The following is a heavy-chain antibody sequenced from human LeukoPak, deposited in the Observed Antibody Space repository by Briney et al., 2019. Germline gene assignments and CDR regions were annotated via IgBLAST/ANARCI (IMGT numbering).Heavy chain of an antibody. CDR3: ARICSTTDCLISA. V-gene: IGHV3-74*01. CDR1: GFTFSSYS. J-gene: IGHJ4*02. CDR2: IFVDGSST. Sequence: PGGSLRLSCVASGFTFSSYSMHWVRQARGKGLVWVSRIFVDGSSTSYADSVKGRFTISRDNAKNTVYLQMSSLRAEDTAIYYCARICSTTDCLISAWGQGTLVTVSS. D-gene: IGHD2-2*01.